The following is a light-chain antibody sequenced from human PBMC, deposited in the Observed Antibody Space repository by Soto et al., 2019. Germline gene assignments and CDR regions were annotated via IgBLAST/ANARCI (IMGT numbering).Light chain of an antibody. CDR2: EVS. CDR3: SSYTSSSTRV. J-gene: IGLJ2*01. CDR1: SSDVGGYNY. V-gene: IGLV2-14*01. Sequence: QSVLTQPASVSGSPGQSITISCTGTSSDVGGYNYVSWYQQHPGKAPKLMIYEVSNWPSGASNRFSGSKSGNTASLTISGLQAEDEADYYCSSYTSSSTRVFGGGTKLTVL.